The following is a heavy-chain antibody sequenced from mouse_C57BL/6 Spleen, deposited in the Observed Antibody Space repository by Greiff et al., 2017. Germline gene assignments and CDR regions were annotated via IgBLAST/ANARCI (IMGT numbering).Heavy chain of an antibody. V-gene: IGHV1-80*01. J-gene: IGHJ2*01. CDR1: GYAFSSYW. Sequence: QVHVKQSGAELVKPGASVKISCKASGYAFSSYWMNWVKQRPGKGLEWIGQIYPGDGDTNYNGKFKGKATLTADKSSSTAYMQLSSLTSEDSAVYFCARGYYGSSIDYWGQGTTLTVSS. CDR3: ARGYYGSSIDY. D-gene: IGHD1-1*01. CDR2: IYPGDGDT.